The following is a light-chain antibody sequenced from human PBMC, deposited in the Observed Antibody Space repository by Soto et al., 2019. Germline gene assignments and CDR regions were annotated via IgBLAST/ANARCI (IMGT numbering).Light chain of an antibody. CDR2: NNN. J-gene: IGLJ1*01. V-gene: IGLV1-44*01. Sequence: QSVLTQPPSASGTPGQRVTISCSGSSSNIGSNTVNWYQQRPGTAPKLLIYNNNQRPSGVPDRFSGSTSGTSASLAISGLQSEDEADYYCAAWDDSLNGLVFGTGTKLTVL. CDR3: AAWDDSLNGLV. CDR1: SSNIGSNT.